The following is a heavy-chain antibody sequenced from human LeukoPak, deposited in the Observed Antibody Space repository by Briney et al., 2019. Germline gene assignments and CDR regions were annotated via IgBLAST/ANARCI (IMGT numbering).Heavy chain of an antibody. J-gene: IGHJ4*02. CDR1: GFTFSSYA. Sequence: PGGSLRLSCAASGFTFSSYAMHWVRQAPGKGLEWVAVISYDGSNKYYADSVKGRFTISRDNSKNTLYLRMNSLRAEDTAVYYCARDERRYCSSTSCRLVDYWGQGTLVTVSS. D-gene: IGHD2-2*01. CDR2: ISYDGSNK. CDR3: ARDERRYCSSTSCRLVDY. V-gene: IGHV3-30*04.